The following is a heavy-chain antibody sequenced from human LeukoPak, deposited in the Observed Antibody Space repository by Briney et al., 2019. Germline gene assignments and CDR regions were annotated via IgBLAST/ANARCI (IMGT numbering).Heavy chain of an antibody. CDR1: GFTFSSYA. CDR3: ASGRVEELTN. CDR2: ISSNGGST. D-gene: IGHD6-6*01. Sequence: GGSLRLSCAASGFTFSSYAMHLVRQAPGKGLEYVSAISSNGGSTYYANSVKGRFTISRDNSKNTLYLQMGSLRAEDMAVYYCASGRVEELTNWGQGTLVTVSS. V-gene: IGHV3-64*01. J-gene: IGHJ4*02.